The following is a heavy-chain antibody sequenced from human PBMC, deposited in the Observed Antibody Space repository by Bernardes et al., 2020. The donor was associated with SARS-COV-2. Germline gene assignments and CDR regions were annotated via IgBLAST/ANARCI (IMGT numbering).Heavy chain of an antibody. CDR1: GFTGSSYW. J-gene: IGHJ4*02. CDR2: IKQDGSEK. CDR3: ARASEWWLVLDY. Sequence: GGGRRRDGAAAGFTGSSYWMSWVRQAPGKGLEWVANIKQDGSEKYYVDSVKGRFTISRDNAKNSLYLQMNSLRAEDTAVYYCARASEWWLVLDYWGQGTLVTVSS. D-gene: IGHD6-19*01. V-gene: IGHV3-7*04.